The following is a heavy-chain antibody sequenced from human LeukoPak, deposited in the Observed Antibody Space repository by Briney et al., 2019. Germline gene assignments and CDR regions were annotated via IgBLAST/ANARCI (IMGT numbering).Heavy chain of an antibody. CDR2: ISTTSDYI. CDR1: GFTFSNYD. V-gene: IGHV3-21*01. CDR3: ARGVGVTIRTSNFDY. J-gene: IGHJ4*02. D-gene: IGHD1-26*01. Sequence: PGGSLRLSCAASGFTFSNYDMSWVRQAPGKGLEWVSSISTTSDYIYYAGSVKGRFTVSRDKAKNSLFLQMNSLRAEDTAVYYCARGVGVTIRTSNFDYWGQGTLVTASS.